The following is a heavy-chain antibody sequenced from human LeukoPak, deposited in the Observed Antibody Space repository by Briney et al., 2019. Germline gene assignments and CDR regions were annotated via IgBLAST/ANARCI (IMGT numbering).Heavy chain of an antibody. J-gene: IGHJ4*02. CDR2: ISGSGGST. D-gene: IGHD6-13*01. CDR1: GFTFSSYA. Sequence: GGSLRLSRAASGFTFSSYAMSWVRQAPGKGLEWVSAISGSGGSTYYADSVKGRFTISRDNSKNTLYLQMNSLRAEDTAVYYCAKVLTGYSSSWYSGENYFDYWGQGTLVTVSS. V-gene: IGHV3-23*01. CDR3: AKVLTGYSSSWYSGENYFDY.